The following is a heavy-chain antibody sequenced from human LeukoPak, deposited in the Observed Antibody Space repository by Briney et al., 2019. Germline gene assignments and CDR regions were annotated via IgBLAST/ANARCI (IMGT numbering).Heavy chain of an antibody. Sequence: GGSLRLSCAASGFTFSTYVMTWVRQAPGKGLEWVSGMTGTGDTKYYADSVKGRFTISRDNSKNTLYLQMNSLRAEDTAVYYCARKTVEVYYGALEPWGQGALVTVSS. V-gene: IGHV3-23*01. D-gene: IGHD3-3*01. CDR2: MTGTGDTK. CDR1: GFTFSTYV. J-gene: IGHJ5*02. CDR3: ARKTVEVYYGALEP.